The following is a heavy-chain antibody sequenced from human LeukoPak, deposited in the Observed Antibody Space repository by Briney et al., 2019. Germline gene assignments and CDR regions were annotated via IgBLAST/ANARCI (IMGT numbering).Heavy chain of an antibody. CDR3: AREVVGADW. V-gene: IGHV3-30*03. CDR1: GFTFSSYA. D-gene: IGHD1-26*01. CDR2: ISYDGSNK. J-gene: IGHJ4*02. Sequence: GGSLRLSCAASGFTFSSYAMHWVRQAPGKGLEWVALISYDGSNKYYADSVKGRFTISRDNSRNTLYLQMNSLRAEDTAVYYCAREVVGADWWGQGTLVTVSS.